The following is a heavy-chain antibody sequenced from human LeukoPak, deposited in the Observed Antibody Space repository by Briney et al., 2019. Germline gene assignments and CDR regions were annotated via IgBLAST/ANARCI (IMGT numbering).Heavy chain of an antibody. V-gene: IGHV3-7*01. CDR3: ASAYASYDFWSGYENFDF. D-gene: IGHD3-3*01. J-gene: IGHJ4*02. CDR2: IRQDGGEK. CDR1: GIRFTPHW. Sequence: GGSLRLSCAASGIRFTPHWMNWVRQAPGKGLEWVASIRQDGGEKKYVDSVKGRFTISRDLAQNSLFLQMNSLRAEDTAVYYCASAYASYDFWSGYENFDFWGQGTLVTVSS.